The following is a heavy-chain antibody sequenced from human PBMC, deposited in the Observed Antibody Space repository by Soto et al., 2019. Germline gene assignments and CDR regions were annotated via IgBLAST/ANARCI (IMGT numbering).Heavy chain of an antibody. CDR1: GGTFSSYA. V-gene: IGHV1-69*12. CDR3: ASPGGYSSSSNYYYGMDV. Sequence: QVQLVQSGAEVKKPGSSVKVSCKASGGTFSSYAISWVRQAPGQGLEWMGGIIPIFGTANYAQKFQGRVTINADESTGTAYMELSSLRSEDTAVYYCASPGGYSSSSNYYYGMDVWGQGTTVTVSS. D-gene: IGHD6-6*01. J-gene: IGHJ6*02. CDR2: IIPIFGTA.